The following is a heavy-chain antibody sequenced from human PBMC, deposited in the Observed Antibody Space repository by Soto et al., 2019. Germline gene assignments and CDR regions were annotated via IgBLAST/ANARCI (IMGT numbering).Heavy chain of an antibody. J-gene: IGHJ4*02. Sequence: QVQLVQPGAEVKKPGASVKFSCKASGYIFTNFYIHWVRQAPGQGLEWIGIINPNGGSTNYAQNFQGRVTMTRDTSTSTVYMDLSSLRSEDTAVYYCTRGLASVDYWGQGTLITVSS. CDR2: INPNGGST. CDR3: TRGLASVDY. D-gene: IGHD6-6*01. V-gene: IGHV1-46*03. CDR1: GYIFTNFY.